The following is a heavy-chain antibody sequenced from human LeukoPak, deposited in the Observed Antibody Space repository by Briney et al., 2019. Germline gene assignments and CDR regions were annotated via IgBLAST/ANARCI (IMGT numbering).Heavy chain of an antibody. J-gene: IGHJ4*02. CDR1: GGSISSSSYY. V-gene: IGHV4-61*01. CDR2: IYYSGST. Sequence: SETLSLTCTVSGGSISSSSYYWSWIRQPPGKGLEWIGYIYYSGSTNYNPSLKSRVTISVDTSKNQFSLKLSSVTAADTAVYYCAASPRAFDPFDYWGQGTLVTVSS. D-gene: IGHD3-9*01. CDR3: AASPRAFDPFDY.